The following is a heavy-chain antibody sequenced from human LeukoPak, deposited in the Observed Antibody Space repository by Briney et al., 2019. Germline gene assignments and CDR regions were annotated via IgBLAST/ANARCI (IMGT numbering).Heavy chain of an antibody. J-gene: IGHJ5*02. V-gene: IGHV4-4*07. Sequence: SETLSLTCTVSGGSINGYYWSWIRQPAGKGLEWIGRIYNSESINYNPSLKSRVTMSMDTSKNQFSLKLNSVTAADTAVYYCARDRSSSYTRDWFDPWGQGALVTVSS. CDR1: GGSINGYY. CDR2: IYNSESI. CDR3: ARDRSSSYTRDWFDP. D-gene: IGHD6-13*01.